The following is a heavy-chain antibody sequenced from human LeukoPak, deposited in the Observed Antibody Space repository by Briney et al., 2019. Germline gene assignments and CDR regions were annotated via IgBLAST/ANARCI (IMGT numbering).Heavy chain of an antibody. V-gene: IGHV4-59*08. J-gene: IGHJ4*02. Sequence: PSETLSLTCADSGGSISSYYWSWIRQPPEKGLEWIGYIYYSGSTNYNPSLKGRVTISVDTSKNQFSLKLSSVTAADTAVYYCARLPRKTYYFDYWGQGTLVTVSS. CDR3: ARLPRKTYYFDY. CDR2: IYYSGST. CDR1: GGSISSYY.